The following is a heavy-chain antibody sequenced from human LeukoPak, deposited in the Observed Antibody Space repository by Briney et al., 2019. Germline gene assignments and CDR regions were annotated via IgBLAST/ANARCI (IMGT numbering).Heavy chain of an antibody. CDR1: GGSISSYY. V-gene: IGHV4-59*01. CDR3: ACLTTADAFDI. D-gene: IGHD3-22*01. Sequence: SETLSLTCTVSGGSISSYYWSWLRQPPGKGLEWLGYIYDSGSTNYNPSLKSRVTISVDTSKNQFSLKLSSVTAADTAVYYCACLTTADAFDIWGQGTMVTVSS. CDR2: IYDSGST. J-gene: IGHJ3*02.